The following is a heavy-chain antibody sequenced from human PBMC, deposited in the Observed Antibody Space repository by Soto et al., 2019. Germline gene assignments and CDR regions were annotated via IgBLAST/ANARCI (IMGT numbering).Heavy chain of an antibody. CDR1: GGTFSSAG. CDR2: IIPMYGTP. V-gene: IGHV1-69*06. Sequence: QVQLVQSGAEVKKPGSSVKVSCRASGGTFSSAGISWVRQAPGRGLEWMGGIIPMYGTPNYAQKFQGRLTIIADKSTSTSYMELSSLRSDDTAVYYCAGEEAYTYMGWLDPWGQGTLVTVSS. CDR3: AGEEAYTYMGWLDP. D-gene: IGHD4-4*01. J-gene: IGHJ5*02.